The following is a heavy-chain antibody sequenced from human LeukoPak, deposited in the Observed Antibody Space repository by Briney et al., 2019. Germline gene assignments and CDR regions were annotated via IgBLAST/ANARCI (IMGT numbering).Heavy chain of an antibody. Sequence: GRSLRLSCAASVFTFSSYGMHWVRQAPGRGLEWVAVISYDGSNKYYADSVKGRFTISRDNSKNTLYLQMNRLRAEETAVYYCVKDRLRYFVWLFDYWGQGTPVTVSS. CDR3: VKDRLRYFVWLFDY. J-gene: IGHJ4*02. CDR1: VFTFSSYG. V-gene: IGHV3-30*18. CDR2: ISYDGSNK. D-gene: IGHD3-9*01.